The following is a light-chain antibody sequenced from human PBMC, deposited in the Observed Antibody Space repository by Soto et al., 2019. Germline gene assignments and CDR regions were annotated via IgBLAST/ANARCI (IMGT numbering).Light chain of an antibody. CDR3: ASWDNSLNGYV. Sequence: QSVLTQPPSASGTPGQRVTISCSGSSCNIGSNTVNWYQQLPGTAPKLLIYSNNQRPSGVPYRFSGSKSGTSASLAISGLQSEDEADYYCASWDNSLNGYVFGTGTKLTVL. V-gene: IGLV1-44*01. CDR2: SNN. J-gene: IGLJ1*01. CDR1: SCNIGSNT.